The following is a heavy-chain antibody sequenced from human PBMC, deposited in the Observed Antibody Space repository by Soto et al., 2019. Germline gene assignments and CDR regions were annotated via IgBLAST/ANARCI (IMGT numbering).Heavy chain of an antibody. V-gene: IGHV1-69*01. D-gene: IGHD1-26*01. CDR1: GGTFSSYA. Sequence: QVQLVQSGAEVKKPGSSVKVSCKASGGTFSSYAISWVRQAPGQGLEWMGGIIPIFGTANYAQKFQGRVTITADESTSTAYMELSSLRSQDTAVYYCARDQSIVGATRGRIRYYGMDVWGQGTTVTVSS. CDR2: IIPIFGTA. CDR3: ARDQSIVGATRGRIRYYGMDV. J-gene: IGHJ6*02.